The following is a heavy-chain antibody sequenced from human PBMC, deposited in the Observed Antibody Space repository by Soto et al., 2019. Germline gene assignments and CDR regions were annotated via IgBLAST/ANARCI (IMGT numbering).Heavy chain of an antibody. V-gene: IGHV1-18*01. CDR3: ARVFVVSDPYSPNWFDP. J-gene: IGHJ5*02. Sequence: QVQLVQSGAEVKKPGASVKVSCKASGYTFTSYGISWVRQAPGQGLEWMGWISAYNGNTNYAQKLQGRVTMTTDTSTSTADMELRSLRSDDTAVYYCARVFVVSDPYSPNWFDPWGQGTLVTVSS. CDR1: GYTFTSYG. CDR2: ISAYNGNT. D-gene: IGHD3-3*01.